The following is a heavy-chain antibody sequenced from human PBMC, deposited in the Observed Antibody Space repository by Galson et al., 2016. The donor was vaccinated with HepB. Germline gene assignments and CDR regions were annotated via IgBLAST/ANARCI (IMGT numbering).Heavy chain of an antibody. CDR3: ARDLETDWAPGAY. CDR2: IRALNGAA. CDR1: GYSFTNYG. J-gene: IGHJ4*02. D-gene: IGHD3-9*01. Sequence: SVKVSCKASGYSFTNYGITWVRQAPGQGLEWMGWIRALNGAANFAQKFQGRVTMTSDTSTGTVYMELRSLSSDDTAVYYCARDLETDWAPGAYWGQGTLVTVSS. V-gene: IGHV1-18*01.